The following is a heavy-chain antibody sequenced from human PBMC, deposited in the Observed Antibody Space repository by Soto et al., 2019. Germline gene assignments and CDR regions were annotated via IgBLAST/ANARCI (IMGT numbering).Heavy chain of an antibody. CDR3: ARETGEAGNYYGMDV. Sequence: QVQLVQSGAEVKKPGSSVKVSCKASGGTFSSYAISWVRQAPGQGLEWMGGIIPIFDTANYAQKFQGRVTITADESTSTDYVELGSLRSEDTAVYYCARETGEAGNYYGMDVWGQGATVTVSS. D-gene: IGHD7-27*01. CDR2: IIPIFDTA. V-gene: IGHV1-69*12. J-gene: IGHJ6*02. CDR1: GGTFSSYA.